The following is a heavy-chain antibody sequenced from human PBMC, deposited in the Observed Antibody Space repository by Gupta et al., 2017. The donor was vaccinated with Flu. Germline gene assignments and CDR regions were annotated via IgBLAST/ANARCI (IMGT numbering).Heavy chain of an antibody. V-gene: IGHV3-9*01. D-gene: IGHD1-14*01. CDR1: GFTFNDYV. J-gene: IGHJ6*03. CDR3: VKEKNPGLTLYFYMDV. Sequence: EVHLVESGGGLVQPGGSLRLYCEASGFTFNDYVMHWVRQVPGKGLGGVSSISWNSDHIDYAYSVKGRSTISRDNAEKSLYQEMNSRRVEDTALYHCVKEKNPGLTLYFYMDVWGKGTTVTVSS. CDR2: ISWNSDHI.